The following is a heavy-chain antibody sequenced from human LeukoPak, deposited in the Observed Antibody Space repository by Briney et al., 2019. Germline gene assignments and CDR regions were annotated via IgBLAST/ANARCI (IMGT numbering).Heavy chain of an antibody. CDR1: GFTFSSYA. V-gene: IGHV3-23*01. Sequence: GGSLRLSCAASGFTFSSYAMSWVRQAPGKGLEWVSGISGSGGSSHHADSVKGRFTISRDNSKNTLHLQMNSLRAEDTAMYYCARNILFAFDIWGQGAMVTVSS. CDR3: ARNILFAFDI. J-gene: IGHJ3*02. CDR2: ISGSGGSS. D-gene: IGHD2/OR15-2a*01.